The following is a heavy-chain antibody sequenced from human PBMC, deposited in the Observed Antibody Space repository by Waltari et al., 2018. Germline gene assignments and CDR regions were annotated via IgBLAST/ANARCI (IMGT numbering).Heavy chain of an antibody. CDR2: IYYSGST. V-gene: IGHV4-39*01. J-gene: IGHJ4*02. Sequence: QLQLQESGPGLVKPSETLSLTRPVSGGSISSSSYYWGWIRQPPGKGLEWIGSIYYSGSTYYNPSLKSRVTISVDTSKNQFSLKLSSVTAADTAVYYCASQQLVLRGPFDYWGQGTLVTVSS. D-gene: IGHD6-13*01. CDR3: ASQQLVLRGPFDY. CDR1: GGSISSSSYY.